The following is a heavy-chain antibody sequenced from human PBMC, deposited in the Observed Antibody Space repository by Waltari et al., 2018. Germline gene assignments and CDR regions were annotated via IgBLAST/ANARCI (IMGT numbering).Heavy chain of an antibody. V-gene: IGHV4-59*01. Sequence: QVQLQESGPGLVKPSETLSLTCTVSGGSISGSYWGWIRQPPGKGLEWIGYIHSVGSTEDNPSCQSEIAMVVDTSKNRFSLKLTCVTGAETDVYYGARIALAISVTRGHVDYWGQGILVTGSS. D-gene: IGHD3-10*01. J-gene: IGHJ4*02. CDR2: IHSVGST. CDR3: ARIALAISVTRGHVDY. CDR1: GGSISGSY.